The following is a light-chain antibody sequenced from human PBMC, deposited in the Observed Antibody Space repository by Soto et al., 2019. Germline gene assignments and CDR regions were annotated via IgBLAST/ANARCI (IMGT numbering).Light chain of an antibody. CDR2: SAS. CDR1: QSVTSN. CDR3: QQYDYWWT. J-gene: IGKJ1*01. Sequence: EVVMTQSPATLSVSPGERVTLSCRASQSVTSNLAWYQERPGQPPRLLICSASARATGVPARFSGSGSGTEFTLTISSLQSEDFGIYYCQQYDYWWTFGQGTKVDIK. V-gene: IGKV3-15*01.